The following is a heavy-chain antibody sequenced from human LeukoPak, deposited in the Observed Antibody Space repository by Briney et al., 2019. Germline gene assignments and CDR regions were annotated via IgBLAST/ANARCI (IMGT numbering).Heavy chain of an antibody. D-gene: IGHD6-13*01. J-gene: IGHJ5*02. CDR3: ARGPPFSIAAAGYTLQNWFDP. Sequence: SVKVSCKASGGTFSSYAISWVRQAPGQWLEWMGGIIPIFGTANYAQKFQGRVTITADESTSTAYMELSSLRSEDTAVYYCARGPPFSIAAAGYTLQNWFDPWGQGTLVTVSS. V-gene: IGHV1-69*13. CDR2: IIPIFGTA. CDR1: GGTFSSYA.